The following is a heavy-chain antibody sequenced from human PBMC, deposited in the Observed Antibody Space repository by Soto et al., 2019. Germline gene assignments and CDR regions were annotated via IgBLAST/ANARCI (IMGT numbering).Heavy chain of an antibody. D-gene: IGHD1-26*01. V-gene: IGHV3-53*02. CDR3: VRKLSGAVQGWAYGMDV. CDR2: TYSGGST. CDR1: GFTVSTYN. Sequence: EVHLVESGGGLMQPGGSLRHSCAASGFTVSTYNMIWVRQAPVKGLEWVSVTYSGGSTQYADSVKGRFTVSRDNSKNTLYLQMSSLRDEDTAVYYCVRKLSGAVQGWAYGMDVWGRGNTVTVSS. J-gene: IGHJ6*02.